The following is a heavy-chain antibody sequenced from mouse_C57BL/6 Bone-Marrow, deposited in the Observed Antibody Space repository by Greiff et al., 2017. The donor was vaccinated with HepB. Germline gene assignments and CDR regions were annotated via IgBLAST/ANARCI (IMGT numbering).Heavy chain of an antibody. D-gene: IGHD1-1*01. J-gene: IGHJ3*01. CDR2: IYPRSGNT. V-gene: IGHV1-81*01. CDR3: ARSDPLITTVVG. Sequence: QVQLKESGAELARPGASVKLSCKASGYTFTSYGISWVKQRTGQGLEWIGEIYPRSGNTYYNEKFKGKATLTADKSSSTAYMELRSLTSEDSAVYFCARSDPLITTVVGGGQGTLVTVSA. CDR1: GYTFTSYG.